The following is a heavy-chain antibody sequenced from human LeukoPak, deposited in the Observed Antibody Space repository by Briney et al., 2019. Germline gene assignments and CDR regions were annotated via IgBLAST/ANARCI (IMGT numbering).Heavy chain of an antibody. CDR3: ARVYYDILTGYYYYYMDV. Sequence: ASVKVSCKVSGYTLTELSMHWVRQAPGQGLEWMGGIIPIFGTANYAQKFQGRVTITADKSTSTAYMELSSLRSEDTAVYYCARVYYDILTGYYYYYMDVWGKGTTVTVSS. CDR1: GYTLTELS. J-gene: IGHJ6*03. D-gene: IGHD3-9*01. V-gene: IGHV1-69*06. CDR2: IIPIFGTA.